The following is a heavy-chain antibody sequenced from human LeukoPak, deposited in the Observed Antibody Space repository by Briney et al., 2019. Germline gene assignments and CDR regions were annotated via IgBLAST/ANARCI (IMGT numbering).Heavy chain of an antibody. CDR3: ARDSSYDSSGYYDY. D-gene: IGHD3-22*01. Sequence: PSETLSLTCTVSGGSISSYYWSWIRQPPGKGLEWIGYIYYSGSTNYNPSLKSRVTISVDTSKNQFSLKLSSVTAVDTAVYYCARDSSYDSSGYYDYWGQGTLVTVSS. J-gene: IGHJ4*02. CDR2: IYYSGST. V-gene: IGHV4-59*01. CDR1: GGSISSYY.